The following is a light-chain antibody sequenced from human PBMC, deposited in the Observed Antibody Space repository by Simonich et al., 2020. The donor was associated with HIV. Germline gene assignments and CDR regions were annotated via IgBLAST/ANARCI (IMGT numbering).Light chain of an antibody. CDR2: LGS. J-gene: IGKJ3*01. Sequence: EIVMTQTPLSLSVTPGQPASLSCKSRQSLLSSNGYNYLDWYLQKPGQSPQLLIYLGSNRASGVPDRFSGSGSGTDFTLQISRVEAEDVGVYYCMQALQTPFTFGPGTKVDIK. CDR1: QSLLSSNGYNY. V-gene: IGKV2-28*01. CDR3: MQALQTPFT.